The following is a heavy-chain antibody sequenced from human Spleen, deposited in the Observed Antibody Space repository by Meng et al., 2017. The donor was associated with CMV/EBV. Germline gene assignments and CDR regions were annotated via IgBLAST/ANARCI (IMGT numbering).Heavy chain of an antibody. CDR1: GFTFSSYS. CDR2: ISSSSSYI. D-gene: IGHD3-9*01. J-gene: IGHJ5*02. CDR3: ARGVDDWLNWFDP. Sequence: EVQLVXXXXXXXKLXGXXXLACAASGFTFSSYSMHWVRQAPGKGLEWVSSISSSSSYIYDADSVKGRFTISRDNAKNSLYLQMNSLRAEDTAVYYCARGVDDWLNWFDPWGQGTLVTVSS. V-gene: IGHV3-21*01.